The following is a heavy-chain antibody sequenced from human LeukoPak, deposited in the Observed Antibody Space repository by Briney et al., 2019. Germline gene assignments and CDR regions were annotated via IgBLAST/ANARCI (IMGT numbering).Heavy chain of an antibody. CDR3: AKANSITIFGVVTAGSNWFGP. V-gene: IGHV3-9*01. J-gene: IGHJ5*02. Sequence: PGGSLRLSCAASGFTFDDYAMPWVRQAPGKGLEWVSGISWNSGSIGYADSVKGRFTISRDNAKNSLYLQMNSLRAEDTALYYCAKANSITIFGVVTAGSNWFGPWGQGTLVTVSS. CDR1: GFTFDDYA. D-gene: IGHD3-3*01. CDR2: ISWNSGSI.